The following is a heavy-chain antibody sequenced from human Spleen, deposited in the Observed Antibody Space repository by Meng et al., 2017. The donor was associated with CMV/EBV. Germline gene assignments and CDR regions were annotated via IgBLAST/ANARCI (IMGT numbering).Heavy chain of an antibody. CDR3: ARKVGASTYWFDP. CDR1: GYTFSNYG. J-gene: IGHJ5*02. D-gene: IGHD1-26*01. V-gene: IGHV1-18*01. Sequence: QVQLLQSGTEVKKPGASVKVSCKASGYTFSNYGISWLRQAPGQGLEWMGWISARDGETNFPQKFQGRVTLTTDTSTSTAYMELRNLRSEDTAVYYCARKVGASTYWFDPWGQGTLVTVSS. CDR2: ISARDGET.